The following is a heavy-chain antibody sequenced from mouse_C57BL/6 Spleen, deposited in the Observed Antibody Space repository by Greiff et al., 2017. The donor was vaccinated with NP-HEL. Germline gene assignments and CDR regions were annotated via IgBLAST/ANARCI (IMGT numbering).Heavy chain of an antibody. CDR1: GFTFSDYG. V-gene: IGHV5-17*01. CDR3: ARGITTVDRYFDV. Sequence: EVKLVESGGGLVKPGGSLKLSCAASGFTFSDYGMHWVRQAPEKGLEWVAYISSGSSTIYYADTVKGRFTISSDNAKNTLFLQMTSLRSEDTAMYYCARGITTVDRYFDVWGTGTTVTVSS. J-gene: IGHJ1*03. CDR2: ISSGSSTI. D-gene: IGHD1-1*01.